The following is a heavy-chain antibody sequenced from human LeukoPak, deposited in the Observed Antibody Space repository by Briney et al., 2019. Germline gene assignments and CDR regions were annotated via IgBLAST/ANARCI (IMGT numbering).Heavy chain of an antibody. Sequence: GASVKVSCKASGYTFTGYYMHWVRQAPGQGLEWMGWINPNSGGTNYAQKFQGRVTMTRDTSISTAYMELSRLRSDDTAVYYCAKYSGSGYYYYYYMDVWGKGTTVTISS. V-gene: IGHV1-2*02. CDR2: INPNSGGT. CDR3: AKYSGSGYYYYYYMDV. CDR1: GYTFTGYY. D-gene: IGHD2-15*01. J-gene: IGHJ6*03.